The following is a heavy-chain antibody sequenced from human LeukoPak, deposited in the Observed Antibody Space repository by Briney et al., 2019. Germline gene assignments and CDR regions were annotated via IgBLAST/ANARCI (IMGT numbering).Heavy chain of an antibody. CDR1: GGSISSGDYY. CDR2: IYYSGST. J-gene: IGHJ4*02. D-gene: IGHD3-16*01. Sequence: PSETLSLTCTVSGGSISSGDYYWSWIRQPPGKGLEWIGYIYYSGSTYYNPSLKSRVTISVDTSKNQFSLKLSSVTAADTAVYYCARVFEGARFDYWGQGTLVTVSS. V-gene: IGHV4-30-4*01. CDR3: ARVFEGARFDY.